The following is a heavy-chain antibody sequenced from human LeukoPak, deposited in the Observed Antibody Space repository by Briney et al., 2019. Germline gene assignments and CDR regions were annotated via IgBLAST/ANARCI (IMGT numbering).Heavy chain of an antibody. D-gene: IGHD6-13*01. J-gene: IGHJ5*02. Sequence: SETLSLTCTVSGGSISSYYWSWIRQPPGKGLEWIGYIYYSGSTNYNPSLKSRVTISVDTSKNLFSLKLSSVTAADTAVYYCARGGLYSSSWYNWFDPWGQGTLVTVSS. V-gene: IGHV4-59*01. CDR1: GGSISSYY. CDR2: IYYSGST. CDR3: ARGGLYSSSWYNWFDP.